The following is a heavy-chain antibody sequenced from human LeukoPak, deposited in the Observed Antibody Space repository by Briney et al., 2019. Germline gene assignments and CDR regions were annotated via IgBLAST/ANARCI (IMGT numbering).Heavy chain of an antibody. D-gene: IGHD2-21*01. CDR3: AADLWFQPTLDWFDP. V-gene: IGHV3-30*02. Sequence: GGSLRLSCAASGFTFSSYGMHWVRQAPGKGLEWVAFIRYDGSNKYYADSVKGRFTISRDNSKITLYLQMNSLRAEDMAVYYCAADLWFQPTLDWFDPWGQGTLVAVSS. CDR1: GFTFSSYG. J-gene: IGHJ5*02. CDR2: IRYDGSNK.